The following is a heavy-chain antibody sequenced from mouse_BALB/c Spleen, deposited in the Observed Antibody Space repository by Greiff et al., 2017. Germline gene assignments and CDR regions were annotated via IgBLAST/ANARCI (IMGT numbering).Heavy chain of an antibody. CDR3: ARTPITTVFDY. V-gene: IGHV5-6-5*01. CDR1: GFTFSSYA. Sequence: EVQLVESGGGLVKPGGSLKLSCAASGFTFSSYAMSWVRQTPEKRLEWVASISSGGSTYYPDSVKGRFTISRDNARNILYLQMSSLRSEDTAMYYCARTPITTVFDYWGQGTTLTVSS. CDR2: ISSGGST. J-gene: IGHJ2*01. D-gene: IGHD1-1*01.